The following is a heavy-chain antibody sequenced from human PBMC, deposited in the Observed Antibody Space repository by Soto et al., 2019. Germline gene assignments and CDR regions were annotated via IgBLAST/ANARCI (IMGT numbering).Heavy chain of an antibody. V-gene: IGHV1-69*12. J-gene: IGHJ4*02. D-gene: IGHD2-21*01. CDR1: GGTFSSYA. CDR2: IIPIFGTA. Sequence: QVQLVQSGAEVKKPGSSVKVSCKASGGTFSSYAISWVRQAPGQGLEWMGGIIPIFGTANYAQKFQGRVTITADESTSTGYMGLSSLRSEDTAGYYCARSPYLGVGVFDYWGQGTLVPVSS. CDR3: ARSPYLGVGVFDY.